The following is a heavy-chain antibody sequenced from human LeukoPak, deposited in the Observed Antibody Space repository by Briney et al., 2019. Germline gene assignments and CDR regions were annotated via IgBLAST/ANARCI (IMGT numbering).Heavy chain of an antibody. D-gene: IGHD3-22*01. CDR2: INPNSGGT. V-gene: IGHV1-2*02. Sequence: ASVKVSCTASGYTFTGYYLHWVRQAPGQGLEWMGWINPNSGGTNYAQKFQGRVTMTRDTSISTAYTELSRLRRDDAAVYSCASHAYYDSSGPPTDRTFDIWGQGTMVTVSS. J-gene: IGHJ3*02. CDR3: ASHAYYDSSGPPTDRTFDI. CDR1: GYTFTGYY.